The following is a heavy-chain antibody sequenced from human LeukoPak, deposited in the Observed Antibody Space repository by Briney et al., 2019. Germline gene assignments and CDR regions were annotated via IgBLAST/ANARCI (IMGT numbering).Heavy chain of an antibody. V-gene: IGHV3-23*01. CDR1: GFTFSSYA. D-gene: IGHD5-18*01. J-gene: IGHJ4*02. CDR2: ISGSGGST. CDR3: AKGYSYGYANDY. Sequence: GGSLRLSCAASGFTFSSYAMSWVRQAPGKGLEWVSAISGSGGSTYYADSVKGRFTISRDNSKNTLYRQMNSLRAEDTAVYYCAKGYSYGYANDYWGQGTLVTVSS.